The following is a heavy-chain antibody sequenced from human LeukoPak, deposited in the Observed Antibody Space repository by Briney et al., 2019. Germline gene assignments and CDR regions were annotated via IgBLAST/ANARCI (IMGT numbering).Heavy chain of an antibody. CDR2: INGDGRII. D-gene: IGHD1-26*01. J-gene: IGHJ1*01. Sequence: QPGGSLRLSCAASGFTFSSNWMHWVRQAPGKGLVWISRINGDGRIIEHAESVKGRFTISRNNPDNTLHLQMNSLRAEDTAVYHCVREVGAPGSFQHWGQGAPVTVSS. CDR3: VREVGAPGSFQH. CDR1: GFTFSSNW. V-gene: IGHV3-74*03.